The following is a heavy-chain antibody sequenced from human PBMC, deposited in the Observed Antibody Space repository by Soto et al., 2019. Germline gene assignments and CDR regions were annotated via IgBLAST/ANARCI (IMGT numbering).Heavy chain of an antibody. D-gene: IGHD3-22*01. J-gene: IGHJ4*02. Sequence: PGGSLRLSCAASGFTFSSYAMSWVRQAPGKGLEWVSAISGSGGSTYYADSVKGRFTISRDNSKNTPYLQMNSLRAEDTAVYYCAKGGPYDSSGYYDYYFDYWGQGTLVTVSS. CDR3: AKGGPYDSSGYYDYYFDY. V-gene: IGHV3-23*01. CDR2: ISGSGGST. CDR1: GFTFSSYA.